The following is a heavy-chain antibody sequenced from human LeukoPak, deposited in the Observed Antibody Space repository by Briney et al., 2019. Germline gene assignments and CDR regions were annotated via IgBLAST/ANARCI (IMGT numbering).Heavy chain of an antibody. CDR3: ARGRRVVVPAATKLAYYYMDV. CDR1: GYTFTSYD. J-gene: IGHJ6*03. D-gene: IGHD2-2*01. V-gene: IGHV1-8*03. Sequence: ASVKVSCKASGYTFTSYDINWVRQATGQGLEWMGWMNPNSGNTGYAQKFQGRVTITRNTSISTAYMELSSLRSEDTAVYYCARGRRVVVPAATKLAYYYMDVWGKGTTVTVSS. CDR2: MNPNSGNT.